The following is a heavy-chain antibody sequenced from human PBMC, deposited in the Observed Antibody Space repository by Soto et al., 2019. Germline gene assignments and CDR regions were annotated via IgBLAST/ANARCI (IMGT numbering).Heavy chain of an antibody. CDR3: ARQGYNYGGGYFDY. Sequence: EVQLVESGGGLVQPGGSLRLSCAASGVTVSSNYMSWVRQAPGKGLEWVSVIYSGGSTYYADSVKGRFTISRDNSKNTLYLQMNSVRAEDTAVYYCARQGYNYGGGYFDYWGQGTLVTVSS. D-gene: IGHD5-18*01. CDR1: GVTVSSNY. J-gene: IGHJ4*02. V-gene: IGHV3-66*04. CDR2: IYSGGST.